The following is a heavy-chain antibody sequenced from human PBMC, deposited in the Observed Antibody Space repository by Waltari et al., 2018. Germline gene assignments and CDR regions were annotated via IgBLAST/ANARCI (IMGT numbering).Heavy chain of an antibody. V-gene: IGHV4-59*02. Sequence: QVQLQESGPGLLKPSETLSLTCTVSGASVTTSDWNWIRQCPGKGLEWVGDVRVSGNNNHNPSLRRRRDMSLDTSTNRVYLELSSVTAADTAVYYCATAHPRNYYGSGTYQFDFWGRGTLVTVSS. CDR1: GASVTTSD. D-gene: IGHD3-10*01. CDR3: ATAHPRNYYGSGTYQFDF. CDR2: VRVSGNN. J-gene: IGHJ4*02.